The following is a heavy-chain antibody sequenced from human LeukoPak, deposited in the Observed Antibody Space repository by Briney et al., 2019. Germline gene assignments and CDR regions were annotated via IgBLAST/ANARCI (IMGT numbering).Heavy chain of an antibody. V-gene: IGHV1-8*01. D-gene: IGHD5-12*01. Sequence: ASVKVSCKASGYTFTSYDINWVRQATGQGLEWMGWMNPNSGNTGYAQKFQGRVTMTRYTSISTAYMGLSSLRSEDTAVYYCARGRGIVATIYYYYYGMDVWGQGTTVTVSS. CDR2: MNPNSGNT. CDR3: ARGRGIVATIYYYYYGMDV. J-gene: IGHJ6*02. CDR1: GYTFTSYD.